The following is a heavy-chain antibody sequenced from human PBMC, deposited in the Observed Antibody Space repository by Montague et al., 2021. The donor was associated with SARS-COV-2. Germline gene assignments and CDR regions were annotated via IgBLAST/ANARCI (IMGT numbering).Heavy chain of an antibody. Sequence: SLRLSCAASGFTFSAYTMNWVRQAPGKGLEWVSSIGGTTGYIYYADSVKGRFTISRDTSKNTLYLQMNSLRAEDTAVYYCARPRGGYSSYFDYWGQGTLVTVSS. D-gene: IGHD6-13*01. J-gene: IGHJ4*02. V-gene: IGHV3-21*01. CDR1: GFTFSAYT. CDR3: ARPRGGYSSYFDY. CDR2: IGGTTGYI.